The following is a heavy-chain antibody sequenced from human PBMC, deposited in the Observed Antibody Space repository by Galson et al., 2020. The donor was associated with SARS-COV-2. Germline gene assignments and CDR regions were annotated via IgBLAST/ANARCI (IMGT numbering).Heavy chain of an antibody. CDR3: AKEASGYRRANDY. CDR2: ISGDGSSA. D-gene: IGHD3-16*02. J-gene: IGHJ4*02. CDR1: KFTFNYYA. V-gene: IGHV3-23*01. Sequence: GESLKISCEGYKFTFNYYAMTWVRQAPGKGLEWVSTISGDGSSAYYADSVKGRFIISRDNSKNKLFLQMTSLGAEDTAIYYCAKEASGYRRANDYWGQGTQVTVSS.